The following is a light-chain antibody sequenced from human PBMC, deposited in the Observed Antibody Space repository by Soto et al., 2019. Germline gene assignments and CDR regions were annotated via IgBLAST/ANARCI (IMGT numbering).Light chain of an antibody. J-gene: IGLJ2*01. CDR2: DDS. Sequence: SYDLPQPPSVSLAPGQTARITCGGNNIVIMSVHWYQQKPGQAPVLVVYDDSDRPSGIPERFSGSKSENTANLTISSVEAGDEADYSCQVWDSSRDHGVFGGGTKLTVL. V-gene: IGLV3-21*02. CDR3: QVWDSSRDHGV. CDR1: NIVIMS.